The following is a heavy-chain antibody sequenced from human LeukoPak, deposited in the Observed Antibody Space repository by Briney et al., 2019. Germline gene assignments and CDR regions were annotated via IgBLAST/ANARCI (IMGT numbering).Heavy chain of an antibody. CDR3: ASGGVYYYDSSGYGMDV. D-gene: IGHD3-22*01. CDR1: GGTFSSYA. Sequence: SVKVSCKASGGTFSSYAISWVRQAPGQGLEWMGGIIPIFGTANYAQKFQGRVTITAGESTSTAYMELSSLRSEDTAVYYCASGGVYYYDSSGYGMDVWGQGTTVTVSS. V-gene: IGHV1-69*13. CDR2: IIPIFGTA. J-gene: IGHJ6*02.